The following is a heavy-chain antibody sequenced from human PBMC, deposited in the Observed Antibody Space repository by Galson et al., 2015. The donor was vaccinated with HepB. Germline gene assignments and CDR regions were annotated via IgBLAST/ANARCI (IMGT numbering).Heavy chain of an antibody. D-gene: IGHD3-16*01. J-gene: IGHJ6*03. CDR1: GYTFTSYG. V-gene: IGHV1-18*01. CDR2: ISAYNGNT. CDR3: ARRNDGLRGSRVRGYYYMDV. Sequence: SVKVSCKASGYTFTSYGISWVRQAPGQGLEWMGWISAYNGNTNYAQKLQGRVTMTTDTSTSTAYMELRSLRSDDTAVYYCARRNDGLRGSRVRGYYYMDVWGKGTTVTVSS.